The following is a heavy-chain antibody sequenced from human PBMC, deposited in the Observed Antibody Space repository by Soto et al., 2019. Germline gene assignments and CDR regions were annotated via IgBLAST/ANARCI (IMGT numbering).Heavy chain of an antibody. D-gene: IGHD3-10*01. V-gene: IGHV3-23*01. CDR2: ISGSGGST. CDR3: AKKKGDYGSGSGRYYYYYMDV. CDR1: GFTFSSYA. Sequence: GGSLRLSCAASGFTFSSYAMSWVRQAPGKGLEWVSAISGSGGSTYYADSVKGRFTISRDNSKNTLYLQMNSLRAEDTAVYYCAKKKGDYGSGSGRYYYYYMDVWGKGTTVTVSS. J-gene: IGHJ6*03.